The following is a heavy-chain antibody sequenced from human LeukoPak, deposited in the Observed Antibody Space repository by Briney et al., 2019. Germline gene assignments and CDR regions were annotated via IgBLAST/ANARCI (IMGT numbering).Heavy chain of an antibody. CDR1: GGSFSGYF. J-gene: IGHJ4*02. Sequence: PSETLSLTCAVYGGSFSGYFWSWLRQSPGKGLEWIGQINHAGTANYNPSLESRVTVSVDTSKNQFSLKLTSVTAADTATYYCARRGIGSSASYRGDFDYWGRGTPVAVSS. CDR2: INHAGTA. CDR3: ARRGIGSSASYRGDFDY. V-gene: IGHV4-34*01. D-gene: IGHD3-10*01.